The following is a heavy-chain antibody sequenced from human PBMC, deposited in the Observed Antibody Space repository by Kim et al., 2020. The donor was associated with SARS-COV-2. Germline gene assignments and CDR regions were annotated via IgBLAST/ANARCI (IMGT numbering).Heavy chain of an antibody. Sequence: GGSLRLSCVASGFTFSSYWMSWVRQAPGKGLEWVANIKEDGSEKYYVDSVKGRFTISRDNAKNSLYLQMNSLRAEDTAVYYCARGTVYVYWCHGTLVTVS. CDR3: ARGTVYVY. V-gene: IGHV3-7*03. D-gene: IGHD3-10*02. CDR1: GFTFSSYW. CDR2: IKEDGSEK. J-gene: IGHJ4*01.